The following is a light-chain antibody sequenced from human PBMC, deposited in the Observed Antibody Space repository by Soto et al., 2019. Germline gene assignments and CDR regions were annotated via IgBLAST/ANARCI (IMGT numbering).Light chain of an antibody. CDR3: QHYNSYSEA. CDR1: QTISSW. CDR2: KAS. Sequence: DIQMTQSPSTLSGSVGYRVTITCRASQTISSWLAWYQQKPGKAPKLLIYKASTLKGGVPSRFSGSGSGTEFTLTISSLQPDDFATYYCQHYNSYSEAFGQGTKVDIK. V-gene: IGKV1-5*03. J-gene: IGKJ1*01.